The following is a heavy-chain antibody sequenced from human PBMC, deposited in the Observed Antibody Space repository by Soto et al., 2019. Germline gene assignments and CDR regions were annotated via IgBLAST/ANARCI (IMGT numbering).Heavy chain of an antibody. CDR1: GASISDSDW. D-gene: IGHD3-10*01. V-gene: IGHV4-4*02. CDR3: ERDHYYGNTWGYDY. Sequence: QVQLQESGPGLVKPSETLSLTCAVSGASISDSDWWNWVRQPPGKGLEWIGEIYHGGNIHYNPSLRTRVTLLLDKSKNQFELRLSSVTAADTAFYYCERDHYYGNTWGYDYWRPGSL. CDR2: IYHGGNI. J-gene: IGHJ4*02.